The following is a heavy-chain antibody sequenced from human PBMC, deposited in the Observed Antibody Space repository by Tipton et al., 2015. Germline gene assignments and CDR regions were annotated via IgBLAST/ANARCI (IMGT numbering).Heavy chain of an antibody. V-gene: IGHV1-8*01. CDR3: ARGGATRPYNYGMDV. Sequence: QLVQSGAEVKKPGASVKVSCKASGYTFTTYDITWVRQATGQGLEWMGWLTPFNGNTGYAQKFQSRVTMTRNTSLSTVYMELSSLKSEDTAVYYCARGGATRPYNYGMDVWGQGTTVTVSS. CDR2: LTPFNGNT. D-gene: IGHD6-6*01. J-gene: IGHJ6*02. CDR1: GYTFTTYD.